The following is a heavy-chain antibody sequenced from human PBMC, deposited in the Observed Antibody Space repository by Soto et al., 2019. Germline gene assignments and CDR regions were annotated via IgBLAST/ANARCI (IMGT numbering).Heavy chain of an antibody. J-gene: IGHJ4*02. D-gene: IGHD4-4*01. CDR2: IYYNGST. Sequence: PSETLSLTCTVSGGSISSYYWSWIRQPPGKGLEWIGYIYYNGSTNYNPSLKSRVTISVDTSKNQFSLKLSSVTAADTAVYYCATYDYSNYYFDYWGQGTLVTVSS. V-gene: IGHV4-59*08. CDR1: GGSISSYY. CDR3: ATYDYSNYYFDY.